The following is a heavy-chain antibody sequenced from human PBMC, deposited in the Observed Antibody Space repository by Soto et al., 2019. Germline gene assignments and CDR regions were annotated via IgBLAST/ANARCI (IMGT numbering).Heavy chain of an antibody. CDR2: IYYSGST. CDR3: ARYGSGSYYTHNFDY. V-gene: IGHV4-59*01. CDR1: GGSISSYF. Sequence: SETLSLTCTVSGGSISSYFWSWIRQPPGKGLEWIGYIYYSGSTNYNPSLKSRATISVDTSKNQFSLKLSSVTAADTAVYYCARYGSGSYYTHNFDYWSQGTLVTVSS. J-gene: IGHJ4*02. D-gene: IGHD3-10*01.